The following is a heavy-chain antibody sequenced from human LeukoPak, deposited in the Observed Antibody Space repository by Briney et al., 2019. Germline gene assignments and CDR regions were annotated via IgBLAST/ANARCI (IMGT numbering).Heavy chain of an antibody. V-gene: IGHV3-23*01. J-gene: IGHJ4*02. CDR1: GFTFTSYA. CDR2: ISESGGST. CDR3: AKGGVRPVTTGDY. Sequence: GGSLRLSCAASGFTFTSYAMSWVRQAPGKGPEWVSGISESGGSTYYVDSVKGRFTISRGNSKNTVYLQMNSLRVEDTAIYYCAKGGVRPVTTGDYWGQGTLVTVSS. D-gene: IGHD4-17*01.